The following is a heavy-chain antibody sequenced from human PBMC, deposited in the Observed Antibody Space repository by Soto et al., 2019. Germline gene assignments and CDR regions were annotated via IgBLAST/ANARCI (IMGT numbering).Heavy chain of an antibody. CDR1: GFTFSSYA. CDR3: AKGMASIAAPTPFDY. Sequence: GGSLRLSCAASGFTFSSYAMSWVRQAPGKGLEWVSAISGSGGSTYYADSVKGRLTISRDNSKNTLYLQMNSLRAEDTAVYYCAKGMASIAAPTPFDYWGQGTLVTVSS. CDR2: ISGSGGST. V-gene: IGHV3-23*01. D-gene: IGHD6-6*01. J-gene: IGHJ4*02.